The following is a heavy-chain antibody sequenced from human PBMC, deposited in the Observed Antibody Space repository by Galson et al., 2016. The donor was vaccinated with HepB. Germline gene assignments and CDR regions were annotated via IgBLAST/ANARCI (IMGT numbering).Heavy chain of an antibody. Sequence: SVKVSCKGSGYSFTSYYLHWVRQAPGQGLEWLGIINPSGGSTGYAHKFRGRVAMTRDTSTSTVYMELSSLRTEDTAVYYCARKGCSSTSCYNRGGYGMDVWGQGTTVTVSS. CDR3: ARKGCSSTSCYNRGGYGMDV. J-gene: IGHJ6*02. CDR1: GYSFTSYY. CDR2: INPSGGST. D-gene: IGHD2-2*02. V-gene: IGHV1-46*01.